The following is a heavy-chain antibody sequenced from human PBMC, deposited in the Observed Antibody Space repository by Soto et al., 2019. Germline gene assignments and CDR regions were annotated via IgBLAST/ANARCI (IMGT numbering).Heavy chain of an antibody. CDR3: GRGRRGQIVVFY. J-gene: IGHJ4*02. CDR1: GYTFTGHY. Sequence: ASVKVSCKASGYTFTGHYIHWVRQAPEQGPEWMGEIGPESGATRYAEKFQGRVTMTLDTSITTVYMELKNLSPDDTAVYYCGRGRRGQIVVFYWDPGTPLTVSS. CDR2: IGPESGAT. V-gene: IGHV1-2*02. D-gene: IGHD1-26*01.